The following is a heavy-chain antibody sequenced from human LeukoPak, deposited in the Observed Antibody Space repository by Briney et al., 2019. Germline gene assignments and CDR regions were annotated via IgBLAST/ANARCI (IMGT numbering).Heavy chain of an antibody. J-gene: IGHJ6*04. CDR1: GFTFSNHG. D-gene: IGHD3-10*02. Sequence: GGSLRLSCAASGFTFSNHGMNWVRQAPGKGLEWISYISGSADTAYYADSVKGRFTISRDNAKNSLYLQMNSLRAEDTAVYYCAGLGITMIGGVWGKGTTVTISS. CDR3: AGLGITMIGGV. V-gene: IGHV3-48*04. CDR2: ISGSADTA.